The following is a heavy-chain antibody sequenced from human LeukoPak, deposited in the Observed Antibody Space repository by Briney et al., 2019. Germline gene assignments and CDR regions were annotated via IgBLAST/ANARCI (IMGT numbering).Heavy chain of an antibody. V-gene: IGHV3-74*01. CDR2: IIYDGAAT. D-gene: IGHD3-10*01. Sequence: GGSLRLSCAASGFTSRNFWMHWVRHVPGEGLVWVSRIIYDGAATNYADSVRGRFTISRDNANNMLYLQMNSLRVEDTGIYYCTREKVLRGDYYYYMDVWGKGTTVTVSS. CDR1: GFTSRNFW. J-gene: IGHJ6*03. CDR3: TREKVLRGDYYYYMDV.